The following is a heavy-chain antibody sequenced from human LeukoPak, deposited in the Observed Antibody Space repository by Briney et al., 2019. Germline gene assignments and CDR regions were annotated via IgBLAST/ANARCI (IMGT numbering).Heavy chain of an antibody. CDR1: GYTFTGYY. CDR2: INPNSGGT. Sequence: ASVKVSCKASGYTFTGYYMHWVRQAPGQGLEWMGWINPNSGGTNYAQKFQGRVTVTRDTSISTAYMELSRLRSDDTAVYYCARGRGGTTDAFDIWGQGTVVTVSS. V-gene: IGHV1-2*02. CDR3: ARGRGGTTDAFDI. D-gene: IGHD4-11*01. J-gene: IGHJ3*02.